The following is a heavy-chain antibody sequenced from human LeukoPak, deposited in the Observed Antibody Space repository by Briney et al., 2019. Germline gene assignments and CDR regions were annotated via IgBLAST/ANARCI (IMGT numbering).Heavy chain of an antibody. D-gene: IGHD1-7*01. J-gene: IGHJ4*02. Sequence: SETLSLTCTVSGGSISSYYWGWIRQPPGKGLEWIGSIYYSGSTYYNPSLKSRVTISVDTSKNQFSLKLSSVTAADTAVYYCARATGTKVPPGYWGQGTLVTVSS. CDR2: IYYSGST. CDR1: GGSISSYY. CDR3: ARATGTKVPPGY. V-gene: IGHV4-39*01.